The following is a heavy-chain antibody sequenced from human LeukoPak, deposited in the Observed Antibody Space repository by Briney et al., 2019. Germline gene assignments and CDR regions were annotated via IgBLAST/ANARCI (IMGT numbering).Heavy chain of an antibody. Sequence: GRSLRLSCAASGFTFTTYWMGWVRQAPGKGLEWVANIKQDGTEKYSVDSVKGRFTISRDNAKNSLSLKMNSLRAEDTAVYYCAKGANLRYFDWLHFDYWGQGTLVTVSS. D-gene: IGHD3-9*01. CDR3: AKGANLRYFDWLHFDY. CDR2: IKQDGTEK. J-gene: IGHJ4*02. V-gene: IGHV3-7*01. CDR1: GFTFTTYW.